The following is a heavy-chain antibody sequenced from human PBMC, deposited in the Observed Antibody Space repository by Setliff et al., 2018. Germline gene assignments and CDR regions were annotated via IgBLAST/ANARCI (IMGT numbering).Heavy chain of an antibody. D-gene: IGHD3-22*01. CDR2: IYISGST. CDR1: GGSVGNSYYY. CDR3: ARGITSGGYWGQSSHYLDV. V-gene: IGHV4-61*02. Sequence: SETLSLTCTVSGGSVGNSYYYWGWIRQPAGKGLEWIGRIYISGSTIYNPSLKSRVTVSIDTSKNQFSLKLNSVTAADTAVYFCARGITSGGYWGQSSHYLDVWGKGTTVTVSS. J-gene: IGHJ6*03.